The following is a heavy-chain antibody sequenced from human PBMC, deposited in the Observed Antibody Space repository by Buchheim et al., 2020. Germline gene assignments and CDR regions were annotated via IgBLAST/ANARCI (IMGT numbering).Heavy chain of an antibody. Sequence: EVQLVESGGGLVQPGGSLRLSCVASGITFSSFDMNWVRQAPGKGLEWVSYISGSGSTIYYAGSVKGRFTISRDNAKNSLYLQMNSLRDEDTAVYYCARLFCSGGSCLDWGQGTL. D-gene: IGHD2-15*01. CDR1: GITFSSFD. CDR3: ARLFCSGGSCLD. J-gene: IGHJ4*02. CDR2: ISGSGSTI. V-gene: IGHV3-48*03.